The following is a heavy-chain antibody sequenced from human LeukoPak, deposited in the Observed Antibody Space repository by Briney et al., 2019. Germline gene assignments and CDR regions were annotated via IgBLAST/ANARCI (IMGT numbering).Heavy chain of an antibody. J-gene: IGHJ3*02. CDR3: ARQDSGTYLNPLDI. D-gene: IGHD1-26*01. Sequence: PSETLSLTCTVSGGSISSGGYYWSWIRQHPGKGLEWIGYIYYTGSTNYNPSLKSRVTISVDTSKNQLSLKLRSVTAADTAVYYCARQDSGTYLNPLDIWGQGTVVTVSS. V-gene: IGHV4-61*08. CDR2: IYYTGST. CDR1: GGSISSGGYY.